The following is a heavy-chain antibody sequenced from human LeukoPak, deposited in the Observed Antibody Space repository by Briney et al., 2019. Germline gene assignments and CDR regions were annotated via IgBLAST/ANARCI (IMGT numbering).Heavy chain of an antibody. CDR1: GGSISSYY. D-gene: IGHD1-26*01. CDR3: ARRSGSYFDY. J-gene: IGHJ4*02. CDR2: IYYSGST. V-gene: IGHV4-59*08. Sequence: SETLSLTCTVSGGSISSYYWSWIRQPPGKGLEWIGYIYYSGSTNYNPSLKSRVTISVDTSKNQFSLKLSSVTAADTAVYYCARRSGSYFDYWGQGTLVTVSS.